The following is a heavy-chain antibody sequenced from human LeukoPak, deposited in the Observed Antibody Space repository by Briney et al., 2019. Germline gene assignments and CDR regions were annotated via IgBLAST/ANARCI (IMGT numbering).Heavy chain of an antibody. Sequence: SVKVSCKASGGTFSSYAISWVRQAPGQGLEWMGGIIPIFGTANYAQKFQGRVTITADESTSTAYMELSSLRSEDTAVYYCARGRSYYDSSGYLNWFDPWGQGTLVTVSS. V-gene: IGHV1-69*01. CDR2: IIPIFGTA. D-gene: IGHD3-22*01. CDR1: GGTFSSYA. J-gene: IGHJ5*02. CDR3: ARGRSYYDSSGYLNWFDP.